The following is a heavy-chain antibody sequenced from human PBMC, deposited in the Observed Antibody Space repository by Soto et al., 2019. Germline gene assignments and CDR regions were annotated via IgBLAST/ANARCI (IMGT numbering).Heavy chain of an antibody. CDR1: GFAFSSYS. CDR3: AREPRIAAAGTGYFDL. D-gene: IGHD6-13*01. CDR2: ISSSSSYI. J-gene: IGHJ2*01. Sequence: GGSLRLSCAASGFAFSSYSMNWVRQAPGKGLEWVSSISSSSSYIYYADSVKGRFTISRDNAKNSLYLQMNSLRAEDTAVYYCAREPRIAAAGTGYFDLWGRGTLVTVSS. V-gene: IGHV3-21*01.